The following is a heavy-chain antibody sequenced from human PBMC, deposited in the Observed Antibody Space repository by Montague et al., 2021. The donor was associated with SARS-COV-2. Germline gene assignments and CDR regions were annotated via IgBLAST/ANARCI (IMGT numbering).Heavy chain of an antibody. D-gene: IGHD3-22*01. J-gene: IGHJ3*01. CDR2: YTGNT. V-gene: IGHV4-39*02. Sequence: YTGNTYYNPSLKSRVTISVVTSKNHFTLKLSSVTAAETAVYYCARLKRYFDSSGSPSAFDFWGQGTKVTVS. CDR3: ARLKRYFDSSGSPSAFDF.